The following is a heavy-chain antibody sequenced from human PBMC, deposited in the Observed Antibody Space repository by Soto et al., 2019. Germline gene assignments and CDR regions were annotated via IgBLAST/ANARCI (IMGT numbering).Heavy chain of an antibody. CDR3: ARDSYSYNWFDP. J-gene: IGHJ5*02. Sequence: QVQLVESGGGVVQPGRSLRLSCAASGFTFSSYGMHWVRQAPGKGLEWVAVIWYDGSNKYYADSVKGRFTISRDNSKNTLYLQMDSLRAEDTAVYYCARDSYSYNWFDPWGQGTLVTVSS. V-gene: IGHV3-33*01. CDR2: IWYDGSNK. D-gene: IGHD2-15*01. CDR1: GFTFSSYG.